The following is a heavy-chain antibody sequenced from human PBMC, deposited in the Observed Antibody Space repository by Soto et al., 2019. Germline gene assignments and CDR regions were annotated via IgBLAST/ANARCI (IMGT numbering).Heavy chain of an antibody. D-gene: IGHD2-8*02. CDR1: GFTFSSYS. Sequence: PARSLRLSCAASGFTFSSYSMNWVRQAPGKGLEWVSYISSSSSTIYYADSVKGRFTISRDNAKNSLYLQMNSLRDEDTAVYYCSWWLSPYWGQGTLVTVSS. J-gene: IGHJ4*02. CDR2: ISSSSSTI. CDR3: SWWLSPY. V-gene: IGHV3-48*02.